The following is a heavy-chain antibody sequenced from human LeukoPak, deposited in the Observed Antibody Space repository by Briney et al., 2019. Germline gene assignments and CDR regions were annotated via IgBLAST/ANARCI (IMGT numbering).Heavy chain of an antibody. CDR2: ISYSGST. J-gene: IGHJ4*02. Sequence: SETLSLTCTVSGYSISSGYYWGWIRQPPGKGLEWIGYISYSGSTNYNPSLKRRVTISVDTSKNQFSLKLSSVTAADTAVYYCARLATIWPFDYWGQGTLVTVSS. V-gene: IGHV4-61*05. CDR3: ARLATIWPFDY. D-gene: IGHD5-12*01. CDR1: GYSISSGYY.